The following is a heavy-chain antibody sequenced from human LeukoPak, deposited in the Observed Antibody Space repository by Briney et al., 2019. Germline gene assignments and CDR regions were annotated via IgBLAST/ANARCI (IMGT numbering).Heavy chain of an antibody. Sequence: SETLPLTCTVSGGSISSYYWSWIRQPPGKGLEWIGYIYYSGSTNYNPSLKSRVTISVDTSKNQFSLKLTSVTAADTAVYYCARGICIGGSCYSDPSDYWGQGTLVTVSS. D-gene: IGHD2-15*01. CDR2: IYYSGST. CDR3: ARGICIGGSCYSDPSDY. V-gene: IGHV4-59*01. J-gene: IGHJ4*02. CDR1: GGSISSYY.